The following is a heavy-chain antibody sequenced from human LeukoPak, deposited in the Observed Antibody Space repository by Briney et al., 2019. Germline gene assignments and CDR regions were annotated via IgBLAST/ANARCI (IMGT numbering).Heavy chain of an antibody. V-gene: IGHV3-30-3*01. Sequence: GGSLRLSCAASGFTFSNYAMNWVRQAPGKGLEWVTLISYDGSDKYYAASVKGRFTISKDNSKNTLYLQMNSLRPEDTAVYYCARDGTVAVAGTYFFDYWGQGTLVTVSS. CDR3: ARDGTVAVAGTYFFDY. D-gene: IGHD6-19*01. CDR2: ISYDGSDK. J-gene: IGHJ4*02. CDR1: GFTFSNYA.